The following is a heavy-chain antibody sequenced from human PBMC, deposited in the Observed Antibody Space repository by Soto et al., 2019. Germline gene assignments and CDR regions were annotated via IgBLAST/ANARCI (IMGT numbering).Heavy chain of an antibody. CDR1: GCSFRNYW. CDR2: ISDYGRV. V-gene: IGHV3-74*01. CDR3: ARGGLEPFDY. Sequence: GGSLRLSYAASGCSFRNYWMHWVRQAPGKGLVWVSRISDYGRVNYADSVEGRFTISRDDAKSELYLQMSSLRLEDTAVYYCARGGLEPFDYLGQGALVTVSS. J-gene: IGHJ4*02. D-gene: IGHD1-1*01.